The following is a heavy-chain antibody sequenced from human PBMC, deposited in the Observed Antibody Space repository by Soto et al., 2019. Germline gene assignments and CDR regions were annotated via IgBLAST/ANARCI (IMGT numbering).Heavy chain of an antibody. J-gene: IGHJ6*02. CDR2: ISYDGSNK. CDR3: ARRKGYMGGSSSYYYGMDV. CDR1: GFTFSSYA. V-gene: IGHV3-30-3*01. Sequence: QVQLVESGGGVVQPGRSLRLSCAASGFTFSSYAMHWVRQAPGKGLEWVAVISYDGSNKYYADSVKGRFTLSRDNSKNTLYLQMNSLRAEDTAVYYCARRKGYMGGSSSYYYGMDVWCQGTTVTVSS. D-gene: IGHD6-6*01.